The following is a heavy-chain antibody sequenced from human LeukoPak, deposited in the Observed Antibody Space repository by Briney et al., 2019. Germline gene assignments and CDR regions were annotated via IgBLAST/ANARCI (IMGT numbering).Heavy chain of an antibody. CDR3: ARDGETMGYFDY. V-gene: IGHV4-4*02. Sequence: SETLSLTCAVSGDSISSSNWWSWVRQPPGKGLEWIGEIYHSGSTNYNPSLKSRVTISVDTSKNQFSLKLSSVTAADTAVYYCARDGETMGYFDYWGQGTLVTVSS. D-gene: IGHD4/OR15-4a*01. CDR2: IYHSGST. CDR1: GDSISSSNW. J-gene: IGHJ4*02.